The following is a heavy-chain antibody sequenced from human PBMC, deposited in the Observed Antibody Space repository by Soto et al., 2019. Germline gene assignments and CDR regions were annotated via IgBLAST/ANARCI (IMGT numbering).Heavy chain of an antibody. CDR3: ARHPGGRVYYYSMDV. D-gene: IGHD2-15*01. J-gene: IGHJ6*02. Sequence: QVQLVQSGAEVKKPGSSVKVSCKASGGTFSSYAISWVRQAPGQGLEWMGGIIPIFGTATYAQKFQGRVTSTADESTSTASMELSSLSSEDTAVYYCARHPGGRVYYYSMDVWGQGTTVSVSS. CDR2: IIPIFGTA. V-gene: IGHV1-69*12. CDR1: GGTFSSYA.